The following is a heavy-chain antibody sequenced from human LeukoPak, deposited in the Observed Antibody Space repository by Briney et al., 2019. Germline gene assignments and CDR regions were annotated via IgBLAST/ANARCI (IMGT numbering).Heavy chain of an antibody. Sequence: GGSLRLSGAASGFTFSSYAWGWVRQAPGKGLEWVSSIDESGYYTYYADSVKGRFTITRDNSKNTVSLQMNSLRAEDTAVYYCANRPGKYFDYWGQGTLVTVSS. J-gene: IGHJ4*02. V-gene: IGHV3-23*05. CDR1: GFTFSSYA. CDR3: ANRPGKYFDY. CDR2: IDESGYYT. D-gene: IGHD1-14*01.